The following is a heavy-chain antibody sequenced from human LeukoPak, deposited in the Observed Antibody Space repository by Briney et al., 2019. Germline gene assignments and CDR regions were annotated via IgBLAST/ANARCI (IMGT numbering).Heavy chain of an antibody. CDR2: IKQDGSEK. CDR1: GFTFSSYW. CDR3: ARRFLVGATHHDAFDF. D-gene: IGHD1-26*01. Sequence: GGSLRLSCAASGFTFSSYWMSWVRQAPGKGLEWVANIKQDGSEKYYVDSVKGRFTISRDNAKNSLYLQMNSLRAEDTAVYYCARRFLVGATHHDAFDFWGHGTMVTVSS. V-gene: IGHV3-7*01. J-gene: IGHJ3*01.